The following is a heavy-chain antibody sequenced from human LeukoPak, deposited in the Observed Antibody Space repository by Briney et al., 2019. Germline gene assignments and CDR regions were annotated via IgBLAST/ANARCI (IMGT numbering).Heavy chain of an antibody. Sequence: GGSLRLSCAASGFTFSTYTMKWVRQAPGKGLQWVSSISSSSSNIYYADSVKGRFTISRDNAKNSLYLQMNSLRAEDTAVYYCARVLRVVVDYFPESFDYWGQGALVTVSS. V-gene: IGHV3-21*01. J-gene: IGHJ4*02. CDR2: ISSSSSNI. CDR3: ARVLRVVVDYFPESFDY. D-gene: IGHD2-2*01. CDR1: GFTFSTYT.